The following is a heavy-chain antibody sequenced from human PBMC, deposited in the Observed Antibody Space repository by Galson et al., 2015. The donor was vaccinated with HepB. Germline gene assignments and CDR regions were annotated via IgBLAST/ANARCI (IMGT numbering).Heavy chain of an antibody. CDR2: IYSSGTT. J-gene: IGHJ4*02. D-gene: IGHD5-24*01. CDR3: ARGGYNRIDY. CDR1: SGSISSGSYY. V-gene: IGHV4-61*02. Sequence: TLSLTCTVSSGSISSGSYYCNWIRQPAGKGLEWIGRIYSSGTTNYNPSLKSRVTMSVDTSNNQFSLKLSSVTAADTAVYYCARGGYNRIDYWGQGTLVTVSS.